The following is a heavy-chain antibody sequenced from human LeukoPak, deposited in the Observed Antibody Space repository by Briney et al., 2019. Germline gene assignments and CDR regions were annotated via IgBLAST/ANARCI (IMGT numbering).Heavy chain of an antibody. J-gene: IGHJ4*02. CDR2: ISSSSSYI. D-gene: IGHD2-8*01. V-gene: IGHV3-21*01. CDR3: ARHRGRYYTNGVCYTPFDY. Sequence: GGSLRLSCAASGFTFSSYNMNWVRQAPGKGLEWVSSISSSSSYIYYADSVKGRFTISRDNAKNSLWLQMNSLRAEDTAVYYCARHRGRYYTNGVCYTPFDYWGQGTLVTVSS. CDR1: GFTFSSYN.